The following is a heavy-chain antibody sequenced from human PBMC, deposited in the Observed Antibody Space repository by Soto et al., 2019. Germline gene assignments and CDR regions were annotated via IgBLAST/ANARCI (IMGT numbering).Heavy chain of an antibody. D-gene: IGHD3-3*01. J-gene: IGHJ2*01. CDR3: ARSPFDFWSGHLRDRWYFDL. V-gene: IGHV1-3*01. Sequence: GASVKVSCKASGYAFTSYAMHWVRQAPGQRLEWMGWINAGNGNTKYSQKFQGRVTITRDTSASTAYMELSSLRSEDTAVYYCARSPFDFWSGHLRDRWYFDLWGRGTLVTVSS. CDR1: GYAFTSYA. CDR2: INAGNGNT.